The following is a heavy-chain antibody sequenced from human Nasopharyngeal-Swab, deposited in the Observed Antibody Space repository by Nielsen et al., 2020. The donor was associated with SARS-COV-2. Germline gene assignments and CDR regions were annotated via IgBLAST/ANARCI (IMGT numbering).Heavy chain of an antibody. CDR2: IYSGGST. CDR1: GFTVSSNY. J-gene: IGHJ6*03. CDR3: ARGMGKLPSGEFLYYYYYYYMDV. Sequence: GESLKISCAASGFTVSSNYMSWVRQAPGKGLEWVSVIYSGGSTYYAASVKGRFTISRDNSKNTLYLQMNSLRAEDTAVYYCARGMGKLPSGEFLYYYYYYYMDVWGKGTTVTVSS. D-gene: IGHD3-3*01. V-gene: IGHV3-66*02.